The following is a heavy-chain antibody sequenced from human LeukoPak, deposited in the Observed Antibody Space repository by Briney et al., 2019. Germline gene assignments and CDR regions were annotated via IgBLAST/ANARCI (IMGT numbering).Heavy chain of an antibody. D-gene: IGHD2-15*01. Sequence: GASVKVSCKASGYSFTNYALNWVRQAPGQGLEWMGWINTNSGTPTYAQGFTGRFAFSLDTSVNTAYLQISSLKAEDTAVYYCARVPFVVMGVTGNWFDPWGQGTLVTVSS. CDR2: INTNSGTP. CDR3: ARVPFVVMGVTGNWFDP. V-gene: IGHV7-4-1*02. J-gene: IGHJ5*02. CDR1: GYSFTNYA.